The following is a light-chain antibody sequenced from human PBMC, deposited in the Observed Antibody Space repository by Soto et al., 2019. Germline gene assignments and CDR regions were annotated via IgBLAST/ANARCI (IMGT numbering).Light chain of an antibody. J-gene: IGKJ1*01. CDR2: GVS. CDR3: QDFDSPQWT. Sequence: FLTQSRASLSLSPGESATLSCRSSQRAFSPYLSWYQQRPDQSPRLLIYGVSMRADGIPDRFSGSGSGSEFTLTINRLEPEDFAVYYCQDFDSPQWTFGQGTKVDI. CDR1: QRAFSPY. V-gene: IGKV3-20*01.